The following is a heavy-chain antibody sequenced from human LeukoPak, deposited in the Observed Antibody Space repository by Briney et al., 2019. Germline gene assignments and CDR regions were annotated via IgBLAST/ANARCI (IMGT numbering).Heavy chain of an antibody. D-gene: IGHD2-2*01. J-gene: IGHJ6*02. CDR3: GGDYSTPFSYYYGMDV. Sequence: EPGGSLRLSCAASGFTFSDYYMSWIRQAPGKGLEWVSYISRSGDTIYYADSVKGRFTISRDNAKNSLYLQMNSLRAEDTAVYYCGGDYSTPFSYYYGMDVWGQGTTVTVSS. V-gene: IGHV3-11*01. CDR2: ISRSGDTI. CDR1: GFTFSDYY.